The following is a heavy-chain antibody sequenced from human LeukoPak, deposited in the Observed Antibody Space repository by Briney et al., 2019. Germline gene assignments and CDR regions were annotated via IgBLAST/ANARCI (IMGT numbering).Heavy chain of an antibody. CDR3: ARYYDRTGFDY. D-gene: IGHD3-16*01. V-gene: IGHV4-59*08. J-gene: IGHJ4*02. CDR1: NGSVRSYY. Sequence: PSETLSLTCTVSNGSVRSYYWSWVRPSPGKGLEWIGYIYYSGSTNYNPSLKSRVTISIHTSRNQFSLMLSSVTAADTAMYYCARYYDRTGFDYWGQGTLVTVSS. CDR2: IYYSGST.